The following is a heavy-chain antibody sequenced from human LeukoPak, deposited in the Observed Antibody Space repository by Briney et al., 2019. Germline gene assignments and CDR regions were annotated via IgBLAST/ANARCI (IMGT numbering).Heavy chain of an antibody. Sequence: ASVKVSCKTSGYTFPNYGISWVRQAPGQGLEWMGWISGYNGNTNYAQMLQGRVTMTTDTSTSTAYMELRSLRSDDTAVYYCARVHCTNGVCYGHYYYYGVDVWGQGTTVTVSS. CDR1: GYTFPNYG. D-gene: IGHD2-8*01. CDR3: ARVHCTNGVCYGHYYYYGVDV. V-gene: IGHV1-18*01. CDR2: ISGYNGNT. J-gene: IGHJ6*02.